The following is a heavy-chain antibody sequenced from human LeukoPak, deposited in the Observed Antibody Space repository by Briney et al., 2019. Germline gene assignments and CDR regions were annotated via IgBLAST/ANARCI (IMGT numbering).Heavy chain of an antibody. CDR1: GFTFSNSW. V-gene: IGHV3-7*03. D-gene: IGHD6-25*01. CDR3: ARDSGWNAFDY. Sequence: GGSLRISCAASGFTFSNSWMAWVRQAPGKGLEWVANIKEDGSQKNYIDSVKGRFTISRDDTKKSLFLQMNNLRVEDTAVYYCARDSGWNAFDYWGQGTLVTVSS. J-gene: IGHJ4*01. CDR2: IKEDGSQK.